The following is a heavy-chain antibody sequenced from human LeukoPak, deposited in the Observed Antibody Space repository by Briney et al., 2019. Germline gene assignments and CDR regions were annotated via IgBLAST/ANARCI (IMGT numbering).Heavy chain of an antibody. V-gene: IGHV3-74*01. CDR2: INEDGRTT. D-gene: IGHD1-26*01. J-gene: IGHJ4*02. Sequence: GGSLRLSCVASGFTFSSNWMHWVRQAPGKGLVWVSRINEDGRTTNYADSVKGRFTISRDNAKNTLYLQMNRLRAEDTAMYHCVRDLGGRSGHWGQGTLVTVSS. CDR3: VRDLGGRSGH. CDR1: GFTFSSNW.